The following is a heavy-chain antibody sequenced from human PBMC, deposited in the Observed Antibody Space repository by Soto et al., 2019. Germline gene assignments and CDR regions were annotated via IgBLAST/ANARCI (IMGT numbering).Heavy chain of an antibody. CDR2: ISSSSSTI. V-gene: IGHV3-48*02. J-gene: IGHJ4*02. CDR3: ARIISGYYYDSSGYDPSIDY. CDR1: GFTFSSYS. D-gene: IGHD3-22*01. Sequence: GGSLRLSCAASGFTFSSYSMNWVRQAPGKGLEWVSYISSSSSTIYYAESVKGRFTISRDNAKNSLYLQMNSLRDEDTAVYYCARIISGYYYDSSGYDPSIDYWGQGTLVTVSS.